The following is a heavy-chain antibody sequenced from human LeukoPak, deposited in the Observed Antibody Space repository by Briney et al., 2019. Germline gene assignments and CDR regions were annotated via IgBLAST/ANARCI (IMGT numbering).Heavy chain of an antibody. D-gene: IGHD1-26*01. V-gene: IGHV3-30*02. Sequence: PGGSLRLSCAASGFTFSGFGMHWVRQAPGKGLEWVAFIRYDGSEYYADSVKGRFTISRDNSKNTLYLQMNSLRAEDTAVYYCAKHLVDFDYWGQGTLVTVSS. CDR3: AKHLVDFDY. CDR2: IRYDGSE. CDR1: GFTFSGFG. J-gene: IGHJ4*02.